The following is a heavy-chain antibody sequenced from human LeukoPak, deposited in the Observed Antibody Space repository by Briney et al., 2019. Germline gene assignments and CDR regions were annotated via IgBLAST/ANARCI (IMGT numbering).Heavy chain of an antibody. D-gene: IGHD6-19*01. CDR2: IKQDRSEK. Sequence: GGSLRLSCAASGFTFSNYWMSWVRQAPGKGLEWVANIKQDRSEKYYVDSVKGRFTISRDNAKNSLYLQMNSLRAEDTAVYYCARGKSSGWFSIWGQGTLVTVSS. CDR1: GFTFSNYW. CDR3: ARGKSSGWFSI. V-gene: IGHV3-7*01. J-gene: IGHJ4*02.